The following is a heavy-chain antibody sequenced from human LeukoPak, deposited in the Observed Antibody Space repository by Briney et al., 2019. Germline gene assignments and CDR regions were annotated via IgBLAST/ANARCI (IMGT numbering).Heavy chain of an antibody. D-gene: IGHD2-15*01. CDR3: ATPGGPPPDYYYYGMDV. CDR1: GGSFSGYY. Sequence: SETLSLTCAVYGGSFSGYYWSWIHQPPGKGLEWIGEINHSGSTNYNPSLKSRVTISVDTSKNQFSLKLSSVTAADTAVYYCATPGGPPPDYYYYGMDVWGQGTTVTVSS. J-gene: IGHJ6*02. CDR2: INHSGST. V-gene: IGHV4-34*01.